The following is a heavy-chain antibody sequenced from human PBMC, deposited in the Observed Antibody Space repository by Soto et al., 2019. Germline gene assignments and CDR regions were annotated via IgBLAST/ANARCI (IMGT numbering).Heavy chain of an antibody. V-gene: IGHV3-74*01. D-gene: IGHD4-17*01. CDR1: GFTFSNYW. CDR2: ISSDGGST. Sequence: GGSLRLSCVASGFTFSNYWIHWARQAPGKGPVWVSHISSDGGSTSYADSVKGRFTISRDNTKNTLYLQMNSLRAEDTAVYYCAKLRYPPYGGGWYFDYWGQGTLVTVSS. J-gene: IGHJ4*02. CDR3: AKLRYPPYGGGWYFDY.